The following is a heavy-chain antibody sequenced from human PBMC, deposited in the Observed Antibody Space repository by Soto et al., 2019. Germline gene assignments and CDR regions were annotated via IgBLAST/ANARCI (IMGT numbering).Heavy chain of an antibody. CDR1: GGSISTTNW. J-gene: IGHJ4*01. D-gene: IGHD4-17*01. V-gene: IGHV4-4*02. Sequence: QVQLQESGPGLVKPSGTLSLTCAASGGSISTTNWWRWVRQPPGKGLEWIGEIYHSGSTNYNPSLQSRVTPSEDRSKNRFSLTLGFVTAAGTAVYYCAIYQDGEPDYWGHGTLVTVSS. CDR3: AIYQDGEPDY. CDR2: IYHSGST.